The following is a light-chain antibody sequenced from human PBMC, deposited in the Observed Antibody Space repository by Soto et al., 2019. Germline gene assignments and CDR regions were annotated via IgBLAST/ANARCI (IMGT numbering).Light chain of an antibody. CDR1: QPISDY. CDR2: TTS. J-gene: IGKJ1*01. Sequence: DIHITQSPSSLSSSFGDRGTITGRTSQPISDYLNWYQQKPGKAPTLLIYTTSNLQSGVPSRFSGSGSATHFTLTISSLQPEDFATYYCQQHYNTPRTFGQGTKVDI. CDR3: QQHYNTPRT. V-gene: IGKV1-39*01.